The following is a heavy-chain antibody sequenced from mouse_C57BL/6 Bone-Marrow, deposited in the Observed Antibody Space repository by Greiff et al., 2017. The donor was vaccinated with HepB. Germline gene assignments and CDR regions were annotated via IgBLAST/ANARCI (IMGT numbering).Heavy chain of an antibody. J-gene: IGHJ1*03. CDR1: EYEFPSHD. Sequence: EVKLVESGGGLVQPGESLKLSCESNEYEFPSHDMSWVRKTPEKRLELVAAINSDGGSTYYPDTMERRFIISRDNTKKTLYLQMSSLRSEDTALYYCCGSNYGGYFDVWGTGTTVTVSS. CDR3: CGSNYGGYFDV. D-gene: IGHD2-5*01. CDR2: INSDGGST. V-gene: IGHV5-2*03.